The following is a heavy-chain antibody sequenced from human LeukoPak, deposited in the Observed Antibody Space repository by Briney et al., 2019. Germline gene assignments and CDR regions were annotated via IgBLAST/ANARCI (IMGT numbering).Heavy chain of an antibody. V-gene: IGHV1-3*01. D-gene: IGHD6-19*01. CDR1: GYTFTSYA. CDR3: ARGGSGWYIAIFDY. CDR2: INAGNGNT. J-gene: IGHJ4*02. Sequence: ASVKVSCKASGYTFTSYAMHWVHQAPGQRLEWMGWINAGNGNTKYSQKFQGRVTITRDTSASTAYMELSSLRSGDTAVYYCARGGSGWYIAIFDYWGQGTLVTVSS.